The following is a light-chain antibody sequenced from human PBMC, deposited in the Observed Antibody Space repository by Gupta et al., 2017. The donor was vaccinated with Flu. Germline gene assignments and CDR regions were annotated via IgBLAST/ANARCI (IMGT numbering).Light chain of an antibody. CDR1: SDNVGNQG. V-gene: IGLV10-54*04. CDR2: RTN. CDR3: SAWDRSRNAVV. Sequence: QAGLAQPPSVSKGLRPTATLTCTGNSDNVGNQGAAWLQQHQGHPPKVLSYRTNNRPSGIAERFSASRSGNTASLTITGLQPEDEADYYCSAWDRSRNAVVFGGGTKVTVL. J-gene: IGLJ2*01.